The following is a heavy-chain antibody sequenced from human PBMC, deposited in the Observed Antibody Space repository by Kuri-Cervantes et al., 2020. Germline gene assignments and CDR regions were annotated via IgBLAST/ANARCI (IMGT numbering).Heavy chain of an antibody. CDR2: ISSSGNNM. V-gene: IGHV3-48*02. D-gene: IGHD6-19*01. CDR1: GFTFSSHF. Sequence: GESLKISCAASGFTFSSHFMSWIRQAPGKGLEWVSYISSSGNNMYYADSVRGRFTISRDNSKNTLSLQLDSLRDDDTAVYYCAREGYSSGKAGIFDIWGQGTMVTVSS. J-gene: IGHJ3*02. CDR3: AREGYSSGKAGIFDI.